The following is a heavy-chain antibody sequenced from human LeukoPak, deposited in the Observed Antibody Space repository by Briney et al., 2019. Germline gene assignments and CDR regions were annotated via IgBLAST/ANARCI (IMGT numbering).Heavy chain of an antibody. CDR3: AKEVSDYGGNGGYFDY. J-gene: IGHJ4*02. CDR1: GFTFSSYA. Sequence: GGSLRLSCAASGFTFSSYAMSWVRQAPGKGLEWVSAISGSGGSTYYADSVRGRFTISRDNSKNTLYLQMNSLRAEDTAVYYCAKEVSDYGGNGGYFDYWGQGTLVTVSS. V-gene: IGHV3-23*01. D-gene: IGHD4-23*01. CDR2: ISGSGGST.